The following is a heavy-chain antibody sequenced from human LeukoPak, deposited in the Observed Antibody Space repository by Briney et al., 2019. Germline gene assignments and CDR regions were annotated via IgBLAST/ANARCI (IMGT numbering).Heavy chain of an antibody. V-gene: IGHV3-9*01. Sequence: GGSLRLSCAASGFTFDDYAMHWVRQAPGKGLEWVSGISWNSGSIGYADSVKGRFTISRDNAKNSLYLRMNSLRAEDTALYYCAKGLGGSGSYPIDYWGQGTLVTVSS. CDR2: ISWNSGSI. CDR3: AKGLGGSGSYPIDY. J-gene: IGHJ4*02. D-gene: IGHD3-10*01. CDR1: GFTFDDYA.